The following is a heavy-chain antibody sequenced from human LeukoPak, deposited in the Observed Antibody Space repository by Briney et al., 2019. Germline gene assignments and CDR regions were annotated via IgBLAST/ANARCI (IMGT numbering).Heavy chain of an antibody. D-gene: IGHD3-3*01. CDR3: ARDHFDFWSGYHYFDY. CDR1: GFTFSANW. CDR2: IKQDGSEK. J-gene: IGHJ4*02. V-gene: IGHV3-7*01. Sequence: SGGSLRLSCAASGFTFSANWMSWVGQAPGKGLRWVANIKQDGSEKYYVDSVKGRFTISRDNAKNALYLQMNSLRAEDTAVYYCARDHFDFWSGYHYFDYWGQGTLVTVSS.